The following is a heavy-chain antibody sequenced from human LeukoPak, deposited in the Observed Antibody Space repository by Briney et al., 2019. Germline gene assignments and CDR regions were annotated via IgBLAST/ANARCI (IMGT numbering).Heavy chain of an antibody. J-gene: IGHJ4*02. D-gene: IGHD5-18*01. CDR2: IYYRGST. CDR3: ARHRGYRSPADY. V-gene: IGHV4-39*01. CDR1: GFTFSNYA. Sequence: GSLRLSCAASGFTFSNYAMSWVRQAPGKGLEWIGSIYYRGSTYYNPSLMSRVTISVDTSKRQFSLKVTSVTAADTAVYYCARHRGYRSPADYWGQGILVTVSS.